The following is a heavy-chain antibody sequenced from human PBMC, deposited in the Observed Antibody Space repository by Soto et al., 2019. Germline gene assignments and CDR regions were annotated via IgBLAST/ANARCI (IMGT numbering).Heavy chain of an antibody. D-gene: IGHD2-15*01. CDR3: XRDMGXXXXLDY. Sequence: QVQLVESGGGVVQPGRSLRLSCAASGFTFSSYGMHWVRQAPGKGLEWVAVIWYDGSNKYYADSVKGRFTISRDNSKXXXXXXXXXXXXXXXXXXXXXRDMGXXXXLDYWGQGTLVTVSS. V-gene: IGHV3-33*01. CDR1: GFTFSSYG. CDR2: IWYDGSNK. J-gene: IGHJ4*02.